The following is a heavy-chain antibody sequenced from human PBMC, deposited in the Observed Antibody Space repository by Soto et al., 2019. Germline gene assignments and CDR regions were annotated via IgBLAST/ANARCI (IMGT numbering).Heavy chain of an antibody. V-gene: IGHV1-69*02. CDR2: IIPILGLA. J-gene: IGHJ6*02. Sequence: QVQLVQSGAEVKKPGSSVKVSCKASAGTFSSYTISCVRQAPGQGLEWMGRIIPILGLANYAQKFQGRVTITADKSTSTAYMELSSLRSEDTAVYYCARQARSYGRDVWGQGTTVAVSS. CDR3: ARQARSYGRDV. CDR1: AGTFSSYT.